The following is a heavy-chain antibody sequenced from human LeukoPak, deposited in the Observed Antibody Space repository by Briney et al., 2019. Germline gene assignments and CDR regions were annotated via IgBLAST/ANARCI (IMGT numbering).Heavy chain of an antibody. D-gene: IGHD2-2*01. CDR1: GITFSSYT. CDR2: ISTRSDYI. J-gene: IGHJ4*02. CDR3: ASQLFCSRTSCPWAH. Sequence: GGSLRLSCAASGITFSSYTMTWVRLAPGKGLEWVSSISTRSDYIYYADSVKGRFTISRDNAKKSLYLQMNSLRAEDTALYYCASQLFCSRTSCPWAHWGQGTLVTVSS. V-gene: IGHV3-21*01.